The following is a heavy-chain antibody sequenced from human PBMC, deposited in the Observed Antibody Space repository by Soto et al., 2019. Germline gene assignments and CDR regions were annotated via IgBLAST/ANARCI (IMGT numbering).Heavy chain of an antibody. CDR3: ARGYCSSTSCYTLSRGMDV. V-gene: IGHV5-10-1*01. CDR2: IDPSDSYT. CDR1: GYSCTSYW. D-gene: IGHD2-2*02. Sequence: GESLKIYCKGSGYSCTSYWISWVRQMPGKGLEWMGRIDPSDSYTNYSSSFQGHVTISADKSISTAYLQWSSLKASDTAMYYCARGYCSSTSCYTLSRGMDVWGQGTTVTVSS. J-gene: IGHJ6*02.